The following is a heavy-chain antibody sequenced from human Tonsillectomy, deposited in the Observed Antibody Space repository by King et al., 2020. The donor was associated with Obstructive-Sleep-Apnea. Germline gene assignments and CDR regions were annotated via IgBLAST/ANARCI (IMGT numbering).Heavy chain of an antibody. CDR2: INHSGST. Sequence: VQLQQWGTGLLKPSETLSLTCAVYGGSFSDYYWSWIRQPPGKGLEWIGEINHSGSTNFNPSLKSRVTISVDTSRNQFSLKLHSVTAADTAVYYCARVLGAAGPDYYFDYWGQGTLVTVSS. CDR3: ARVLGAAGPDYYFDY. CDR1: GGSFSDYY. V-gene: IGHV4-34*01. J-gene: IGHJ4*02. D-gene: IGHD1-26*01.